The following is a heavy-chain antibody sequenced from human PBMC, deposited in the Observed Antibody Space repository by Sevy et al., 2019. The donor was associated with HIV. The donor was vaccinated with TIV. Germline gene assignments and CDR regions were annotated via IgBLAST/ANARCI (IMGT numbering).Heavy chain of an antibody. V-gene: IGHV3-15*01. D-gene: IGHD1-26*01. CDR2: IKSKTEGATR. CDR3: TAGVGTSDFDY. CDR1: GFTFSNAW. J-gene: IGHJ4*02. Sequence: GGSLRLSCAASGFTFSNAWVSWVRQAPGKGLEWVGRIKSKTEGATRDFAAPVKGRLLISRDDSRNTVYLQMNSLKTEDTAVYYCTAGVGTSDFDYWGQGTLVTVSS.